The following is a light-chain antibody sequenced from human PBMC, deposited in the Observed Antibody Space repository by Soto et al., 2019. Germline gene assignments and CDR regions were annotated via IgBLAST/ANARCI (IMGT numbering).Light chain of an antibody. Sequence: SVLTQSRSVSGSPGQSVTISCTGTSSDVGGYNFVSWYQQYPGKAPKLIIYDVTKRPSGVPDRFSGSKSGNTASLTISGLQTDDGADYYCCSYAGGYTNVFGTGTKVTGL. CDR2: DVT. CDR3: CSYAGGYTNV. CDR1: SSDVGGYNF. V-gene: IGLV2-11*01. J-gene: IGLJ1*01.